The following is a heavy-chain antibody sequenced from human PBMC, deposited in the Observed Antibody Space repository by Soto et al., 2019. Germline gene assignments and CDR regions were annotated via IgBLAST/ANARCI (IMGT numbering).Heavy chain of an antibody. CDR3: ATTRVGXCSSSICFSGIFDGMDV. D-gene: IGHD2-2*01. Sequence: PGGSLRLSCAASGFTISNYGMHWVRQAPGKGLEWVAVISYDGTITYYADSVRGRFTISRDNSKNTLYLQMNSLRTEDTAVYYCATTRVGXCSSSICFSGIFDGMDVWGQGTTVTVSS. V-gene: IGHV3-30-3*01. CDR2: ISYDGTIT. CDR1: GFTISNYG. J-gene: IGHJ6*02.